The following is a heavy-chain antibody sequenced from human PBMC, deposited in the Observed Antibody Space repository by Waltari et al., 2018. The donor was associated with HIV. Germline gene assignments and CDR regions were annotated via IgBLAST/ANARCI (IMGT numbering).Heavy chain of an antibody. CDR3: ARAFRVWYSSVWQYSYYGMDV. CDR1: GYTFTSYG. D-gene: IGHD6-19*01. J-gene: IGHJ6*02. CDR2: ISDDNGNT. Sequence: QVQLVQSGAEVKKPGASVKVSCKASGYTFTSYGISWVRQAPGQGLEWMGWISDDNGNTNYAQKLQGGVTMTTDTSTSTAYMELRSLRSDGTAVYYCARAFRVWYSSVWQYSYYGMDVWGQGTTVTVSS. V-gene: IGHV1-18*01.